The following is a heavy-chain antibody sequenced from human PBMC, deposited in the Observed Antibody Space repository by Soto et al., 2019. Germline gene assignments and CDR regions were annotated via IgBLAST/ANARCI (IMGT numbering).Heavy chain of an antibody. J-gene: IGHJ6*03. V-gene: IGHV3-48*01. CDR3: ARDLSWGSNWYYYMDV. CDR1: GFILSDCA. D-gene: IGHD7-27*01. CDR2: ISGSSSVI. Sequence: EVQLVESGGGLVQPGGSLRLSCATSGFILSDCAMNWVRQAPGKGLEWVSYISGSSSVIDSADSVKGRFTVSRDNARNSLYLQMNSLRAEDTAVYYCARDLSWGSNWYYYMDVWGKGTTVTVSS.